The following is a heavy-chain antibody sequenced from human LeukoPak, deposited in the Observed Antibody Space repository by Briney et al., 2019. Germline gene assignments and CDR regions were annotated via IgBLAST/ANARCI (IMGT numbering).Heavy chain of an antibody. Sequence: ASVKVSCKASGYTFTSYAMHWVRQAPGQRLEWMGWINAGNGNTKYSQKFQGRVTITRDTSASTAYMELGSLRSEDTAVYYCASGYSSSSSFDYWGQGTLVTVSS. J-gene: IGHJ4*02. D-gene: IGHD6-6*01. V-gene: IGHV1-3*01. CDR1: GYTFTSYA. CDR3: ASGYSSSSSFDY. CDR2: INAGNGNT.